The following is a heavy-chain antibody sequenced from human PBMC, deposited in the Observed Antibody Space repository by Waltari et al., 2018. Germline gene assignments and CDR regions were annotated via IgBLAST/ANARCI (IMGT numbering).Heavy chain of an antibody. J-gene: IGHJ4*02. CDR2: IRYDGSNK. CDR3: AKDRGYSYGYGAFDY. D-gene: IGHD5-18*01. CDR1: GFTFSSYG. Sequence: QVQLVESGGGVVQPGGSLRLSCAASGFTFSSYGLHWVRQAPGKGLEWVAFIRYDGSNKYYADSVKGRFTISRDNSKNTLYLQMNSLRAGDTAVYYCAKDRGYSYGYGAFDYWGQGTLVTVSS. V-gene: IGHV3-30*02.